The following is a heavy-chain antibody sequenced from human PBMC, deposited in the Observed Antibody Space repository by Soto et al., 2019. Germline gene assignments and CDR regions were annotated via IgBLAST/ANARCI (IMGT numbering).Heavy chain of an antibody. CDR2: ISYDGSNK. Sequence: QVQLVESGGGVDRPGRSLRLACAASGFPFSSYAIHWVRQAPGKGLEWVTLISYDGSNKYYPDSVKGRFTISRDNSKNTLYLQMNSLRAEDTAVYYCARGANGAAGTRVVDYFYGMDVWGQGTTVTVSS. CDR1: GFPFSSYA. D-gene: IGHD1-1*01. CDR3: ARGANGAAGTRVVDYFYGMDV. J-gene: IGHJ6*02. V-gene: IGHV3-30-3*01.